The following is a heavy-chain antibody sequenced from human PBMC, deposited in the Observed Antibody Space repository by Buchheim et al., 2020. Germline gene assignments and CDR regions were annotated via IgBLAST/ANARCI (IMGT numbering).Heavy chain of an antibody. D-gene: IGHD6-13*01. CDR3: ARDRSSSWQDDYYSPDYGMDV. J-gene: IGHJ6*02. CDR2: INPNSGGT. V-gene: IGHV1-2*04. CDR1: GYTFTGYY. Sequence: QVQLVQSGAEVKKPGASVKVSCKASGYTFTGYYMHWVRQAPGQGLEWMGWINPNSGGTNYAQKFQGWVTMTRDTSISTAYMELSRLRSDDTAVYYCARDRSSSWQDDYYSPDYGMDVWGQGTT.